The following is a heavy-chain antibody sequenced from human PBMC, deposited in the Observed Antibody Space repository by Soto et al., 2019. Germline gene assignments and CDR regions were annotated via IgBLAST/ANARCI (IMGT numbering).Heavy chain of an antibody. CDR1: GFTFSSYA. CDR3: AKGSPGCSGGSCYSPIDY. Sequence: EVQLLESGGGLVQPGGSLRLSCAASGFTFSSYAMSWVRQAPGKGLEWVSAISGSGGSTYYADSVKGRFTISRDNSKNTLYLQMNSLRAEDTAVYYCAKGSPGCSGGSCYSPIDYWGQGTLVTVSS. D-gene: IGHD2-15*01. CDR2: ISGSGGST. J-gene: IGHJ4*02. V-gene: IGHV3-23*01.